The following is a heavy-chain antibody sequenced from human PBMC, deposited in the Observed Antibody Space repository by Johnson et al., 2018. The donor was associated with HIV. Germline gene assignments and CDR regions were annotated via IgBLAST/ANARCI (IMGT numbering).Heavy chain of an antibody. J-gene: IGHJ3*02. CDR2: ISYDGSNK. D-gene: IGHD6-13*01. Sequence: QVQLVESGGGLIEPGGSLRLSCAASGFTFSIVWMHWVRQAPGKGLEWVAVISYDGSNKYYADSVKGRFTISRANSKNTLYLQMNSLRAEDTAVYYCAIDHDGQQLGFAFDIWGQGTMVTVSS. CDR1: GFTFSIVW. CDR3: AIDHDGQQLGFAFDI. V-gene: IGHV3-30*03.